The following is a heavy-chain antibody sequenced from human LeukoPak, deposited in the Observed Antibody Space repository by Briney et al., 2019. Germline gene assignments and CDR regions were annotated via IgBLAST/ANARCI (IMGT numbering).Heavy chain of an antibody. Sequence: PGGSLRLSCAASGFTFDDYAMHWVRQAPGKGLEWVSGISWNSGSIGYADSVKGRFTISRDNAKNSLYLQMNSLRAEDTALYYCAKDKGYSGSPAGYSSGWYDYWGQGTLVTVSS. CDR3: AKDKGYSGSPAGYSSGWYDY. CDR2: ISWNSGSI. CDR1: GFTFDDYA. D-gene: IGHD6-19*01. J-gene: IGHJ4*02. V-gene: IGHV3-9*01.